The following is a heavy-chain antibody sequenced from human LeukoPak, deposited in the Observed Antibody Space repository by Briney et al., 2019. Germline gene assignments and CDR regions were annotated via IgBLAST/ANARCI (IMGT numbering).Heavy chain of an antibody. V-gene: IGHV4-34*01. CDR1: GGSFSGYY. CDR3: ARLGLIAVSGHDY. CDR2: INHSGST. J-gene: IGHJ4*02. Sequence: SETLSLTCAVYGGSFSGYYWSWIRQPPGKGLEWIGEINHSGSTNYNPSLKSRVTISVDTSKNQFSLKLSSVTAADTAVYYCARLGLIAVSGHDYWGQGTLVTVSS. D-gene: IGHD6-19*01.